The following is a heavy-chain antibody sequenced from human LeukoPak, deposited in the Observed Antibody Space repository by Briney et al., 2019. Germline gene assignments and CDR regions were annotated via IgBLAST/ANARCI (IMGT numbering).Heavy chain of an antibody. J-gene: IGHJ3*02. Sequence: PGGSLRLSCAASGFTFSSYAMSWVRQAPGKGLEWVSAISGSGGSTYYADSVKGRFTISRDNSKNTLYLQMNSLRAEDTAVYYCAKSRGFLKWRFNAFDIWGQGTMVTVSS. CDR3: AKSRGFLKWRFNAFDI. CDR2: ISGSGGST. D-gene: IGHD3-3*01. V-gene: IGHV3-23*01. CDR1: GFTFSSYA.